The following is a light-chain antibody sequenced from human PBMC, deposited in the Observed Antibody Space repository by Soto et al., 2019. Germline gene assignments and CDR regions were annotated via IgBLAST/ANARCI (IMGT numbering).Light chain of an antibody. CDR3: SSYTLRNTLVL. J-gene: IGLJ3*02. CDR2: EFS. V-gene: IGLV2-14*01. CDR1: SSDVGGYNF. Sequence: QSALTQPASVSGSPGQSITISCTGTSSDVGGYNFVSWYQQHPGKAPRLIIYEFSSRPSGVSYRFSGSKSGNTASLTISGLQAEDEADYYCSSYTLRNTLVLFGGGTKLTVL.